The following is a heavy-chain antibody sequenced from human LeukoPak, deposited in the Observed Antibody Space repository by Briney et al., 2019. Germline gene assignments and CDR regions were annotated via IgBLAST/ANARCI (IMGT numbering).Heavy chain of an antibody. V-gene: IGHV4-59*01. D-gene: IGHD1-14*01. Sequence: SETLSLTCTASGGSISGYYWSWTRQPPGKGLEWIGSISSSGTTNYHPSLKSRVTISVDTSKSQFSLKLSSVTAADTAIYFCARGGTTKHGTWGQGTLVTVSS. CDR2: ISSSGTT. CDR3: ARGGTTKHGT. J-gene: IGHJ5*02. CDR1: GGSISGYY.